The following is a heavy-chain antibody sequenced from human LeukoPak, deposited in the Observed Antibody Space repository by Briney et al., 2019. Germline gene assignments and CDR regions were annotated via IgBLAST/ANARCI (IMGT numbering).Heavy chain of an antibody. CDR1: GGSISSGDNY. J-gene: IGHJ4*02. CDR2: IYYSGST. CDR3: ARGDLYSSSWYN. D-gene: IGHD6-13*01. V-gene: IGHV4-30-4*08. Sequence: SETLSLTCTVSGGSISSGDNYLSWIRQPPGKGLEWIGYIYYSGSTYYNPSLKSRVTISVDTSKNQFSLKLSSVTAADTAVYYCARGDLYSSSWYNWGQGTLVTVSS.